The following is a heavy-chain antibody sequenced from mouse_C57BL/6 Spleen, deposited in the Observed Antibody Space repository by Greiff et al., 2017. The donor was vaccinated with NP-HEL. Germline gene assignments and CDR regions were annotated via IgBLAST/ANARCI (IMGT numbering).Heavy chain of an antibody. CDR2: IYPGSGST. CDR1: GYTFTSYW. D-gene: IGHD2-4*01. J-gene: IGHJ2*01. Sequence: QVQLQQPGAELVKPGASVKMSCKASGYTFTSYWITWVKQRPGQGLEWIGDIYPGSGSTNYNEKFKGKATLTADKSSSTAYMELRSLTSEDSAVYFCARRGDYDGYWGQGTTLTVSS. V-gene: IGHV1-55*01. CDR3: ARRGDYDGY.